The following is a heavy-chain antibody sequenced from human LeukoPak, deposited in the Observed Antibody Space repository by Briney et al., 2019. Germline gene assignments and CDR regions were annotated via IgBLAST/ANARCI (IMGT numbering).Heavy chain of an antibody. CDR2: IYYSGST. V-gene: IGHV4-39*07. D-gene: IGHD3-10*01. CDR3: ASCPWFGEDVGY. Sequence: PSETLSLTCTVSGGSISSSSYYWGRIRQPPGKGLECIGSIYYSGSTYYNPSLKSRVTISVDTSKNQFSLKLSSVTAADTAVYYCASCPWFGEDVGYWGQGTLVTVSS. CDR1: GGSISSSSYY. J-gene: IGHJ4*02.